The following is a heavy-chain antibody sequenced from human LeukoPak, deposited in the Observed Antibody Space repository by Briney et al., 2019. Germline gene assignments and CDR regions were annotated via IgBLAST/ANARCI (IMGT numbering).Heavy chain of an antibody. CDR2: IHYSGST. Sequence: PSETLSLTCTVSGGSISNYYWSWIRQPPGKGLEWIGYIHYSGSTNYNPSLKSRVTISVDTSKNQFSLKLSSVTAADTAVYYCARRKYSYGSRYFDYWGQGTLVTVSS. CDR3: ARRKYSYGSRYFDY. J-gene: IGHJ4*02. V-gene: IGHV4-59*12. D-gene: IGHD5-18*01. CDR1: GGSISNYY.